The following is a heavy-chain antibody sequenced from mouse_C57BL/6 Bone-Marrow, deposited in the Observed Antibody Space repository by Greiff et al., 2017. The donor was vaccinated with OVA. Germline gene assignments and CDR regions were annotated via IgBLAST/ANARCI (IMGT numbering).Heavy chain of an antibody. D-gene: IGHD1-1*02. J-gene: IGHJ4*01. CDR1: GFTFSSYA. CDR3: SRVVPEAMAY. V-gene: IGHV5S21*01. CDR2: ISSGGDYI. Sequence: EVKVEESGEGLVKPGGSLKLSCAASGFTFSSYAMSWVRQTPEKRLEWVAYISSGGDYIYYADTVKGRFTISRDNARNTLYLQMPSLKSEDTAMFYGSRVVPEAMAYWGQGTLVTVSA.